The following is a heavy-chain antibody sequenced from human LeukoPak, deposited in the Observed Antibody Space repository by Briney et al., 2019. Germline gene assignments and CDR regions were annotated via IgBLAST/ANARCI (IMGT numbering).Heavy chain of an antibody. CDR2: INYSWHT. Sequence: SETLSLTCTVCGGSISGSRYHWGWIRQPPGKGLEWIGSINYSWHTYYNPSLESRVTISVDSSKNQFSLKVTSVTAADTALYYCAPTYSYTRGGYDYWGPGTLVTVSS. CDR1: GGSISGSRYH. V-gene: IGHV4-39*01. D-gene: IGHD5-18*01. CDR3: APTYSYTRGGYDY. J-gene: IGHJ4*02.